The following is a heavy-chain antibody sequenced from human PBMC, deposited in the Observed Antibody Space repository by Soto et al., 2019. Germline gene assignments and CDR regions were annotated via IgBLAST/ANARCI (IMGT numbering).Heavy chain of an antibody. J-gene: IGHJ4*02. CDR3: GRHYPIGNNWNYFDY. CDR2: IFYTGST. Sequence: PSETLSLTCTVSDGSISSYYWGWIRQPPGKGLEWIGCIFYTGSTNYNPSLKSRVTISVDTSKNQFSLKLSSVTAADTAVYYCGRHYPIGNNWNYFDYWGQGTLVTVSS. V-gene: IGHV4-59*08. CDR1: DGSISSYY. D-gene: IGHD1-1*01.